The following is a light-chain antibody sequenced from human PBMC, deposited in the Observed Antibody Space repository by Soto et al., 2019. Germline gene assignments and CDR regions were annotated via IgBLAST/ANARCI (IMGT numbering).Light chain of an antibody. J-gene: IGKJ2*01. CDR3: HQHSNWAPPT. CDR1: QSVRSY. Sequence: EIVLTQSPATLSLSPGERATLSCRASQSVRSYLAWYQQKPGQAPRLLIYDASNRATGIPARFSGSGSGTDFTLTISSLEPADVSVYYCHQHSNWAPPTFGQGTKLEIK. CDR2: DAS. V-gene: IGKV3-11*01.